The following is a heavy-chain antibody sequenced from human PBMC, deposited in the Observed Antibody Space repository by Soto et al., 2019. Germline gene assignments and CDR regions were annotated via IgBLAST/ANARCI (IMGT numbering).Heavy chain of an antibody. D-gene: IGHD3-9*01. CDR3: ARPHYDVLTGPSGWFDP. CDR1: GGSISRSTYY. Sequence: SETLSLTCTVSGGSISRSTYYWGWIRQPPGKGLEWIGSIYYSGSTYYNPSLKSRVTISVDTSKNQFSLKLSSVTAADTAVYYCARPHYDVLTGPSGWFDPWGQGTLVTVSS. V-gene: IGHV4-39*01. CDR2: IYYSGST. J-gene: IGHJ5*02.